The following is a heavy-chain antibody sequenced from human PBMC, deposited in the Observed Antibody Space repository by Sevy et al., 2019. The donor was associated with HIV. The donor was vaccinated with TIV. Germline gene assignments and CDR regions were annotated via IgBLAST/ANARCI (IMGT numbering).Heavy chain of an antibody. V-gene: IGHV3-11*06. D-gene: IGHD5-18*01. Sequence: GGSLRLSCAASGFTVSSNYMSWVRQAPGKGLEWVSDISTSSNYINYADSVKGRFTISRHNAKNSLYLQMNSLRAEDTAVYFCARVRYNYGQHYFDYWGQGTLVTVSS. J-gene: IGHJ4*02. CDR3: ARVRYNYGQHYFDY. CDR2: ISTSSNYI. CDR1: GFTVSSNY.